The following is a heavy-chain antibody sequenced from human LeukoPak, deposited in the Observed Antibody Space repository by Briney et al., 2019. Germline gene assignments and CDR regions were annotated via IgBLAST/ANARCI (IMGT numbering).Heavy chain of an antibody. Sequence: PSETLSLTCAVSGGSISSGGYSWSWIRQPPGKGLEWIGYIYHSGSTYYNPSLKSRVTISVDRSKNQFSLKLSSVTAADAAVYYCARGRLDSSGYYYSEGLFDSWGQGPLVTVSP. CDR3: ARGRLDSSGYYYSEGLFDS. CDR1: GGSISSGGYS. CDR2: IYHSGST. D-gene: IGHD3-22*01. J-gene: IGHJ4*02. V-gene: IGHV4-30-2*01.